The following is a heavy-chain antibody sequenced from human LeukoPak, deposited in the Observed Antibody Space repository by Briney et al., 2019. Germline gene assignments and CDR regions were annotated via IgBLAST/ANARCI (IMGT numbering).Heavy chain of an antibody. CDR3: ARRSFDWLLSGWFDP. CDR1: GYTFTSYD. V-gene: IGHV1-8*01. J-gene: IGHJ5*02. D-gene: IGHD3-9*01. CDR2: MNPNSGNA. Sequence: ASVKVSCKASGYTFTSYDINWVRQATGQGLEWMGWMNPNSGNAGYAQKFQGRVTMTRSTSISTAYMELSSLRSEDTAVYHCARRSFDWLLSGWFDPWGQGTLVTVSS.